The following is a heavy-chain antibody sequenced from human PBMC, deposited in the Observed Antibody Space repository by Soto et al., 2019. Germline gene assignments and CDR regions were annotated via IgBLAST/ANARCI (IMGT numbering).Heavy chain of an antibody. CDR3: TTDGGLRFLEWFRYYFDY. CDR2: IWYDGSKK. D-gene: IGHD3-3*01. Sequence: GGSLRLSCAASGFTFSSYGMHWVRQAPGKGLEWVAVIWYDGSKKYYADSVKGRFTISRDNSKNTLYVLMNSLRAEDTAVYYCTTDGGLRFLEWFRYYFDYWGQGTLVTVSS. V-gene: IGHV3-33*01. CDR1: GFTFSSYG. J-gene: IGHJ4*02.